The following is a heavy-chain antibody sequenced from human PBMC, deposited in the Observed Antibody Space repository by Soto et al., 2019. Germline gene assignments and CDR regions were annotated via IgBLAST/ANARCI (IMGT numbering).Heavy chain of an antibody. D-gene: IGHD3-16*01. CDR2: IYYSGST. V-gene: IGHV4-59*08. J-gene: IGHJ6*03. Sequence: SETLSLTCTVSGGSISSYYWSWIRQPPGKGLEWIGYIYYSGSTNYNPSLKSRVTISVDTSKNQFSLKLSSVTAADTAVYYCARLNPTFGYYYYMDVWGKGTTVTVSS. CDR1: GGSISSYY. CDR3: ARLNPTFGYYYYMDV.